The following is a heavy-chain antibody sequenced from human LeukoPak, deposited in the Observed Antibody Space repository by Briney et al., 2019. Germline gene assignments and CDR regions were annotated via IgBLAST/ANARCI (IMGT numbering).Heavy chain of an antibody. CDR1: GYSFTSYW. Sequence: GESLKISCKGSGYSFTSYWIGWVRQMPGKGLEGMGIIYPGDSDTRYNPTFQGQVTISADKSISTAYQQWSSLKASDTAMYYCARKVGATGWDWFAPWGQGTLVTVSS. CDR2: IYPGDSDT. J-gene: IGHJ5*02. D-gene: IGHD1-26*01. V-gene: IGHV5-51*01. CDR3: ARKVGATGWDWFAP.